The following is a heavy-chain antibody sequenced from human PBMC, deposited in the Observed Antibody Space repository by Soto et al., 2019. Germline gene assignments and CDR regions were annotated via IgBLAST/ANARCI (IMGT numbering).Heavy chain of an antibody. V-gene: IGHV4-30-2*01. D-gene: IGHD4-4*01. CDR2: IYHSGST. CDR1: GGSINTATHS. J-gene: IGHJ4*02. Sequence: SETLSLTCAVSGGSINTATHSWSWIRQPPGKGLEWIGYIYHSGSTYYNPSVKSRVTISIDKSNNQFSLRLSSVTAADTAVYYCARGGGVTTTGDDYWGQGILVTV. CDR3: ARGGGVTTTGDDY.